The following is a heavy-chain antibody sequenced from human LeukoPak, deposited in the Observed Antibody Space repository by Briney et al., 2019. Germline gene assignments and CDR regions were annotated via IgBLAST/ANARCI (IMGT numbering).Heavy chain of an antibody. V-gene: IGHV3-21*01. D-gene: IGHD3-10*01. Sequence: GGSLRLSCAVSGFTFSSYSMNWVRQAPGKGLEWVSSISSSSSYIYYADSVKGRFTISRDNAKNSLYLQMNSLRAEDTAVYYCARESMVRGVIDYWGQGTLVTVSS. J-gene: IGHJ4*02. CDR1: GFTFSSYS. CDR2: ISSSSSYI. CDR3: ARESMVRGVIDY.